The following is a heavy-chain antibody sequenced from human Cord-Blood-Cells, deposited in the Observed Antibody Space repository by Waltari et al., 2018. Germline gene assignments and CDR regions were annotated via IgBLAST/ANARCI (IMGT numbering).Heavy chain of an antibody. V-gene: IGHV3-33*01. CDR2: RWYDGSNK. J-gene: IGHJ4*02. Sequence: QVQLVESGGGVVQPGRSLRLSCAASGFTFSSYGMHWVRQAPGKGLAGVAVRWYDGSNKYYADSVKGRFTISRDNSKNTLYLQMNSLRAEDTAVYYCAREPLVVAATPFDYWGQGTLVTISS. CDR1: GFTFSSYG. CDR3: AREPLVVAATPFDY. D-gene: IGHD2-15*01.